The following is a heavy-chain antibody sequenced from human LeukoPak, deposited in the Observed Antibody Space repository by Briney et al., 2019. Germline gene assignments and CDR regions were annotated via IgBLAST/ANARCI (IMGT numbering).Heavy chain of an antibody. V-gene: IGHV4-34*01. CDR3: ARIQTTVTNLYYYYYGMDV. Sequence: SETLSLTCAVYGGSFSGYYWSWIRQPPGKGLEWIGEINHSGSTNYNPSLKSRVTISVDTSKNQFSLKLSSVTAADTAVYYCARIQTTVTNLYYYYYGMDVRGKGTTVTVSS. CDR1: GGSFSGYY. CDR2: INHSGST. J-gene: IGHJ6*04. D-gene: IGHD4-17*01.